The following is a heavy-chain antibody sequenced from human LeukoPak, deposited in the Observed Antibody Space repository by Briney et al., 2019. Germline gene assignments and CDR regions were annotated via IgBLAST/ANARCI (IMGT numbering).Heavy chain of an antibody. Sequence: PGGSLRLSCAASGFTFSSYAMSWVRQAPGKGLEWVSGISGSGGSTYYADSVKGRFTISRDNSKNTLYLQMNSLRAEDTAVYYCGKILPTHIVVANYYFDYWGQGTLVIVSS. V-gene: IGHV3-23*01. D-gene: IGHD2-21*01. CDR1: GFTFSSYA. J-gene: IGHJ4*02. CDR3: GKILPTHIVVANYYFDY. CDR2: ISGSGGST.